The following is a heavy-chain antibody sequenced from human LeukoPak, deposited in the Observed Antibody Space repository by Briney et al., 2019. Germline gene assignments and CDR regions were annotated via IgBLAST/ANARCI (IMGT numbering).Heavy chain of an antibody. D-gene: IGHD4-23*01. CDR3: AREGIRWPNWFDP. CDR1: GYTFTGYY. V-gene: IGHV1-2*02. CDR2: INPNSGGT. Sequence: GASVKVSCKASGYTFTGYYMHWVRQAPGQGLEWMGWINPNSGGTNYAQKFQGRVTMTRDTSISTAYMELSRLRSDDTAAYYCAREGIRWPNWFDPWGQGTLVTVSS. J-gene: IGHJ5*02.